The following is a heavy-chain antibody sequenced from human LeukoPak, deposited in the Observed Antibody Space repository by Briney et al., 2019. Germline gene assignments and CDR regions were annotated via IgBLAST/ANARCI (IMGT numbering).Heavy chain of an antibody. CDR2: IKQDGSEK. CDR1: GFTFSSYA. D-gene: IGHD2-2*02. CDR3: ARVWCSSTSCYSTPPDYMDV. V-gene: IGHV3-7*01. J-gene: IGHJ6*03. Sequence: GGSLRLSCAASGFTFSSYAMNWVRQAPGKGLEWVANIKQDGSEKYYVDSVKGRFTISRDNAKNPLYLQMNSLRAEDTAVYYCARVWCSSTSCYSTPPDYMDVWGKGTTVTVSS.